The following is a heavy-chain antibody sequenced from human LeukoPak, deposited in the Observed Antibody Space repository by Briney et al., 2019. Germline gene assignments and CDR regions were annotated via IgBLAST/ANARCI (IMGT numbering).Heavy chain of an antibody. D-gene: IGHD6-19*01. V-gene: IGHV1-2*02. CDR3: ARDNHGIAVAGNFDY. CDR1: GYTFTGYY. J-gene: IGHJ4*02. CDR2: INPNSGGT. Sequence: ASVKVSCKASGYTFTGYYMHWVRRAPGQGLEWMGWINPNSGGTNYAQKFQGRVTMTRDTSISTAYMELSRLRSDDTAVYYCARDNHGIAVAGNFDYWGQGTLVTVSS.